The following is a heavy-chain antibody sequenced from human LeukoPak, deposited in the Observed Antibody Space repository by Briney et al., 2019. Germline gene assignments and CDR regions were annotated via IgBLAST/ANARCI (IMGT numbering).Heavy chain of an antibody. CDR3: ARDMLTMVRGVRYPPIGY. CDR1: GYTFTSYA. CDR2: INTNTGNP. D-gene: IGHD3-10*01. V-gene: IGHV7-4-1*02. J-gene: IGHJ4*02. Sequence: GASVKVSCKASGYTFTSYAMNWVRQAPGQGLEWMGWINTNTGNPTYAQGFTGRFVFSLDTSVSTAYLQISSLKAEDTAVYYCARDMLTMVRGVRYPPIGYWGQGTLVTVSS.